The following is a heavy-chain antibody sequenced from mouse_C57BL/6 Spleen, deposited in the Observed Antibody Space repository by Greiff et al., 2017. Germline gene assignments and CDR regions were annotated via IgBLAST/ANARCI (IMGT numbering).Heavy chain of an antibody. Sequence: EVHLVESGGGLVKPGGSLKLSCAASGFTFSSYTMSWVRQTPEKRLEWVATISGGGGNTYYPDSVKGRFTISRDNAKNTLYLQMSSLRSEDTALYYCARGGFITTVVPFAYWGQGTLVTVSA. V-gene: IGHV5-9*01. CDR3: ARGGFITTVVPFAY. CDR2: ISGGGGNT. CDR1: GFTFSSYT. J-gene: IGHJ3*01. D-gene: IGHD1-1*01.